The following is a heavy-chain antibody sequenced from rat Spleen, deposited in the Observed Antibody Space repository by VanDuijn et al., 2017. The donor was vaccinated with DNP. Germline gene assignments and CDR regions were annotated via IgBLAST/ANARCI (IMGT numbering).Heavy chain of an antibody. D-gene: IGHD1-11*01. CDR1: GFTFSKYG. J-gene: IGHJ3*01. CDR2: ISTSCEYT. Sequence: EVHLVESGGGLVQPGKSLKLSCVASGFTFSKYGMAWVRQAPTKGLEWVASISTSCEYTHYRDSVKGRFTISRDNTKDTQYLQMDSLRPEDTATYYCTTGVYGGYEDWFANWGQGTLVTVSS. CDR3: TTGVYGGYEDWFAN. V-gene: IGHV5S13*01.